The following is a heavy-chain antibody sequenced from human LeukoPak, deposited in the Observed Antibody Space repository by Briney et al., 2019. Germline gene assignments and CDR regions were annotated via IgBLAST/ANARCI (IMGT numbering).Heavy chain of an antibody. J-gene: IGHJ4*02. D-gene: IGHD2-15*01. CDR2: INPNSGGT. CDR3: ARSRRVMVGGGDY. CDR1: GYTFTGYY. V-gene: IGHV1-2*02. Sequence: GASVKVSCKASGYTFTGYYMHWVRQAPGQGLEWMGWINPNSGGTNYAQKFQGRVTMTRDTSISTAYMELSRLRSDDTAVYYCARSRRVMVGGGDYWGQGTLVTVSS.